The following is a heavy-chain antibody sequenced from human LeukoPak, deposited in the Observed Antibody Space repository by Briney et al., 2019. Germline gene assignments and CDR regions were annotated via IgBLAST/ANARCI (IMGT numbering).Heavy chain of an antibody. CDR3: AREVPAGLKGYWYFDL. Sequence: ASVKVSCKASGYIFSNFFSSYGITWVRQAPGQGLEWMGWISAYNGNTNYAQKLQGRVTMTTDTSTSTAYMELRSLRSDDTAAYYCAREVPAGLKGYWYFDLWGRGTLVTVSS. J-gene: IGHJ2*01. CDR2: ISAYNGNT. V-gene: IGHV1-18*01. D-gene: IGHD2-2*01. CDR1: GYIFSNFFSSYG.